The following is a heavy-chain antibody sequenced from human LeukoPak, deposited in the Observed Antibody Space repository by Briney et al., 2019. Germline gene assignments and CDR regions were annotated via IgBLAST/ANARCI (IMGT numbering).Heavy chain of an antibody. V-gene: IGHV3-7*05. CDR1: GLTFSGYW. CDR2: MKPDGSER. J-gene: IGHJ5*02. D-gene: IGHD2-21*01. CDR3: ARSPDVVETWFDL. Sequence: GGSLRLSCAASGLTFSGYWMNWVRQAPGKGLEWVANMKPDGSERYYVDSVKGRFTISRDNAKNSLYLQMNSLRAEDTAVYYCARSPDVVETWFDLWGQGTLVTVSS.